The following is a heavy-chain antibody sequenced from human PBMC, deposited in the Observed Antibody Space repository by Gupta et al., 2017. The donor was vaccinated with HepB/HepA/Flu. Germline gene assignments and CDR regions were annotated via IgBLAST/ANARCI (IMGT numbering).Heavy chain of an antibody. Sequence: QVQLVESGGVVVQPGRSLRLSCAASIFTFSNYAMHWVRQAPGKGLEWVAVISYDGRNKFYADSVKGRFTISRDNSKNTLYLQMNSLRAEDTAVYYCAKDPLGGDYESGGHPPFLGYFQHWGQGTLVTVSS. D-gene: IGHD3-22*01. J-gene: IGHJ1*01. CDR2: ISYDGRNK. CDR3: AKDPLGGDYESGGHPPFLGYFQH. CDR1: IFTFSNYA. V-gene: IGHV3-30*18.